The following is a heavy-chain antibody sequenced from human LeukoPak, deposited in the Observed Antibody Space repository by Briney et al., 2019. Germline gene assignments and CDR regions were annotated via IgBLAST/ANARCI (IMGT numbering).Heavy chain of an antibody. J-gene: IGHJ4*02. Sequence: PSETLSLTCTVYGGSISSYYWSWIRQPPGKGLEWIGDIYYSGSTNYNPSLKSRVTISVDTSKNQFSLKLSSVTAADTAVYYCAALYGDYVYWGQGTLVTVSS. CDR3: AALYGDYVY. CDR1: GGSISSYY. V-gene: IGHV4-59*01. D-gene: IGHD4-17*01. CDR2: IYYSGST.